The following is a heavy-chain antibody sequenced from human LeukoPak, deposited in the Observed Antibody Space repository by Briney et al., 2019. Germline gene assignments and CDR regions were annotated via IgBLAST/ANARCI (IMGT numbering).Heavy chain of an antibody. V-gene: IGHV3-33*06. J-gene: IGHJ4*02. CDR2: IWYDGSNK. Sequence: PGRSLRLSCAASGFTFSSYGMHWVRQAPGKGLEWVAVIWYDGSNKYYADSVKGRFTISRDNSKNTLYLQMNSLRAEDTAVYYCAKSFLGPATVVYLDYWGQGTLVTVSS. CDR1: GFTFSSYG. D-gene: IGHD4-23*01. CDR3: AKSFLGPATVVYLDY.